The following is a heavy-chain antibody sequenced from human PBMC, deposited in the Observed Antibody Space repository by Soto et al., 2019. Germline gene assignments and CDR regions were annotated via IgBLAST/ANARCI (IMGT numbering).Heavy chain of an antibody. V-gene: IGHV3-48*01. CDR3: SSVLGSRRSGSYPSY. J-gene: IGHJ4*02. CDR2: ISTNNDAI. Sequence: EVQLVESGGGLVQPGGSLRLSCAASGFSISDCSMNWVRRAPGKGLEWISYISTNNDAIYYADSVKGRFTISRDNAKNSLYLQMNSLRAEETALYYCSSVLGSRRSGSYPSYWGQGALVTVSS. D-gene: IGHD3-10*01. CDR1: GFSISDCS.